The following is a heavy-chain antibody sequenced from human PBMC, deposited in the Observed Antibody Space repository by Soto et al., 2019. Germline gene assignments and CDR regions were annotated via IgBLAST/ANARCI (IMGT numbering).Heavy chain of an antibody. J-gene: IGHJ6*02. CDR1: GYTFTGYY. V-gene: IGHV1-2*04. CDR3: AREGAAGTQLVFYSNNYYYYGMDV. CDR2: INPNSGGT. Sequence: QVQLVQSGAEVKKPGASVKVSCKASGYTFTGYYMHWVRQAPGQGLEWMGWINPNSGGTNYAQKFQGWVTMTRDTSISTAYMELSRLRSDDTAVYYCAREGAAGTQLVFYSNNYYYYGMDVWGQGTTVTVSS. D-gene: IGHD6-13*01.